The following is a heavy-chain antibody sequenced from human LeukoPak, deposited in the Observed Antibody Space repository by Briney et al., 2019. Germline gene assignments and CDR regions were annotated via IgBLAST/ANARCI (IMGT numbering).Heavy chain of an antibody. V-gene: IGHV1-69*13. CDR1: GGTCSSYA. D-gene: IGHD6-19*01. J-gene: IGHJ5*02. CDR2: IIPIFGTA. Sequence: SVKVSCKASGGTCSSYAISWVRQAPGQGLEWMGGIIPIFGTANYAQKFQGRVTITADESTSTAYMELSSLRSEDTAVYYCARRIAVAGKNWFDPWGQGTLVTVSS. CDR3: ARRIAVAGKNWFDP.